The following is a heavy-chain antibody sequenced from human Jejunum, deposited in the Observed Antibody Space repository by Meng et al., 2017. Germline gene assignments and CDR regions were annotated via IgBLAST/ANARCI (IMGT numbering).Heavy chain of an antibody. J-gene: IGHJ4*02. V-gene: IGHV3-23*01. CDR1: GFTFSSSS. CDR3: AKLTSL. CDR2: FTGTTTST. D-gene: IGHD3-16*01. Sequence: GESLKISCAASGFTFSSSSMSWVRQAPGKGLEWVSTFTGTTTSTYYADSVKGRFTISRDNSKNTLYLQINSLRAEDTAVYYCAKLTSLWGQGTLVTVSS.